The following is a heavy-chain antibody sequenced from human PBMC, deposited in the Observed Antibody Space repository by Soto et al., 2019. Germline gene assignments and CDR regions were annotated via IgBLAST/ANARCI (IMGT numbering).Heavy chain of an antibody. Sequence: SVKVSCKASGGTFSSYAISWVRQAPGQGREWMGGIIPIFGTANYAQKFQGRVTITADESTSTAYMELSSLRSEDTAVYYCASLGRVRGVTPTAASFDYWGQGXLVTVSS. CDR3: ASLGRVRGVTPTAASFDY. CDR2: IIPIFGTA. J-gene: IGHJ4*02. D-gene: IGHD3-10*01. V-gene: IGHV1-69*13. CDR1: GGTFSSYA.